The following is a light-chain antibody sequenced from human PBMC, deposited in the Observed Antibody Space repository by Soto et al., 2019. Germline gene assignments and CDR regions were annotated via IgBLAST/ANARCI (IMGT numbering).Light chain of an antibody. CDR1: QSISTY. J-gene: IGKJ2*01. V-gene: IGKV1-39*01. CDR2: GAS. CDR3: QQSYSTPYT. Sequence: DIQMTQSPSSLSASIGDRITITCRASQSISTYLNWYQQKPGKAPSLLIYGASTLQSGVPSRFSGSGSATDFTLTISSLQPEDFATYYCQQSYSTPYTFGQGTKLEIK.